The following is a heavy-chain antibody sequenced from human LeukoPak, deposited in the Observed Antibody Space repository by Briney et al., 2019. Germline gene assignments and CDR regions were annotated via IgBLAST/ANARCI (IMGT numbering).Heavy chain of an antibody. Sequence: KTSETLSPTCTVSGGSISSGGYYWSWIRQHPGKGLEWIGYIYYSGSTYYNPSLKSRVTISVDTSKNQFSLKLSSVTAADTAVYYCARERVPGWFGGGWFDYWGQGTLVTVSS. J-gene: IGHJ4*02. CDR1: GGSISSGGYY. CDR3: ARERVPGWFGGGWFDY. CDR2: IYYSGST. D-gene: IGHD3-10*01. V-gene: IGHV4-31*03.